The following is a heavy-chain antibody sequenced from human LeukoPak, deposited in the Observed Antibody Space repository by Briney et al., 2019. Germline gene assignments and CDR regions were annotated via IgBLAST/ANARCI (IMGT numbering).Heavy chain of an antibody. D-gene: IGHD4/OR15-4a*01. J-gene: IGHJ5*02. CDR2: IYYPGST. CDR1: AASINSTY. CDR3: ARAPSDYLNWFDP. V-gene: IGHV4-59*01. Sequence: SESLSLTRTVSAASINSTYWNWIRQPPRKGLDWIGYIYYPGSTNYNPSLRSRVTISVDTSKNQFSLKLSAVTAADTALYYCARAPSDYLNWFDPWGQGTLVTVSS.